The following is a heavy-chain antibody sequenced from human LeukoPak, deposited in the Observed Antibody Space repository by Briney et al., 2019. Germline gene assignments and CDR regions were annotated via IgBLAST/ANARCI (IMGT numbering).Heavy chain of an antibody. CDR1: YGSIGSYY. CDR2: IYYSGST. D-gene: IGHD4-11*01. CDR3: ARGRVSSSTWYSTYYYFFYMDF. Sequence: SETLSLTCSVSYGSIGSYYWSWIRQPPGKGLEWIGYIYYSGSTNYNSSLKSRVTISVDTSKNHFSLKLTSVTAADTAVYYCARGRVSSSTWYSTYYYFFYMDFWGKGTTVTVSS. J-gene: IGHJ6*03. V-gene: IGHV4-59*01.